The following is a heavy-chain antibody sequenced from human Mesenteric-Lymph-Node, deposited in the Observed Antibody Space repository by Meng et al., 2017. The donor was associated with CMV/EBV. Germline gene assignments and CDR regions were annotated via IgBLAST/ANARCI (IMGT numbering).Heavy chain of an antibody. CDR3: AGYDILTGSGWVDY. Sequence: ASGGTFSTYALSWMRQAPGQGLEWMGGIVPISSTTNYAQNFQGRVTITADKSTSTAYMEVSSLRSEDTAVYYCAGYDILTGSGWVDYWGQGTLVTVSS. D-gene: IGHD3-9*01. J-gene: IGHJ4*02. CDR2: IVPISSTT. CDR1: GGTFSTYA. V-gene: IGHV1-69*06.